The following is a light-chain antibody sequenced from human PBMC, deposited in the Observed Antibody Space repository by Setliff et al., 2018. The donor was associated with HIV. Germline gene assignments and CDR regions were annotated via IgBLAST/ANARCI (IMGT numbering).Light chain of an antibody. CDR2: EVT. V-gene: IGLV2-23*02. J-gene: IGLJ1*01. CDR1: SSDIGSYDL. CDR3: CSHAGSGTDI. Sequence: QSVLTQPASVSGSPGQSITISCTGTSSDIGSYDLVSWFQQHPGKAPKAIIYEVTKRPSGVSNRFSGSKSGNTASLTISELQAEDEADYFCCSHAGSGTDIFATGTKVTVL.